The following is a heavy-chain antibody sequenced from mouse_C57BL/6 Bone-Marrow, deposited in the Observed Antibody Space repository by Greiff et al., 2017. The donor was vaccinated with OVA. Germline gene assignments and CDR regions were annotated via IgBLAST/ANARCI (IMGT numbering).Heavy chain of an antibody. CDR1: GFTFSDYG. D-gene: IGHD1-1*01. CDR3: ARIYYYGSMDY. CDR2: ISNLAYSI. Sequence: EVKLVESGGGLVQPGGSLKLSCAASGFTFSDYGMAWVRQAPRKGPEWVAFISNLAYSIYYADTVTGRFTISRENAKNTLYLEMSSLRSEDTAMYYCARIYYYGSMDYWGQGTSVTVSS. J-gene: IGHJ4*01. V-gene: IGHV5-15*01.